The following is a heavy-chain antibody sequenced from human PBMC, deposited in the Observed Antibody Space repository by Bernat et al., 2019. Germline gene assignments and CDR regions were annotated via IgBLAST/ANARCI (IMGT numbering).Heavy chain of an antibody. CDR1: GFTFDDYA. CDR2: INWNSVSI. CDR3: AKASSSALPPYY. J-gene: IGHJ4*02. D-gene: IGHD6-6*01. Sequence: EVQLVESGGGLVQPGRSLRLSCAASGFTFDDYAMHWVRQAPGKGLEWVSGINWNSVSIDYADSVKGRFTISRDNAQNSLYLQMNSLRVEDTALYYCAKASSSALPPYYWGQATLVTVSS. V-gene: IGHV3-9*01.